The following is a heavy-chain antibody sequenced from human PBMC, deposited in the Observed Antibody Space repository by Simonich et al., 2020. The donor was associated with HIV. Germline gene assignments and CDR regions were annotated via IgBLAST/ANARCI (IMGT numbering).Heavy chain of an antibody. CDR2: INHSGIT. J-gene: IGHJ4*02. V-gene: IGHV4-34*01. D-gene: IGHD3-3*01. Sequence: QVQLQQWGAGLLKPSETLSLTCAVYGGSFSGYYWSWIRQPPGKGLEWIGEINHSGITNYKSSLNSRATISVDKSKNQFSLKLSPVTAADTAIYYCARRDRELILYFDYWGQGNLVTVSS. CDR3: ARRDRELILYFDY. CDR1: GGSFSGYY.